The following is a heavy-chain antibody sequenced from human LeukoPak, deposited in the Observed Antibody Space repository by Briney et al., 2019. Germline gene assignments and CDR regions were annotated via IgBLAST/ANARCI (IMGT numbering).Heavy chain of an antibody. D-gene: IGHD3-3*01. Sequence: GGSLRLSCAASGFTLSSYAMSWVRQAPGEGLEWVSAISGSGGSTYYADSVKGRFTISRDNSKNTLYLQMNSLRAEDTAVYYCAKDRFLEWLEDAFDIWGQGTMVTVSS. CDR2: ISGSGGST. CDR3: AKDRFLEWLEDAFDI. CDR1: GFTLSSYA. J-gene: IGHJ3*02. V-gene: IGHV3-23*01.